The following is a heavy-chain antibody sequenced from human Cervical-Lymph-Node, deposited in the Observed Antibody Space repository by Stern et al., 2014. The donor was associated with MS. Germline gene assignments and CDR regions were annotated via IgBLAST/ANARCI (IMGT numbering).Heavy chain of an antibody. CDR3: TTVLRFLEWLTPYYYGMDV. J-gene: IGHJ6*02. Sequence: EVQLVQSGGGLVKPGGSLRLSCAASGFTFSNAWMSWVRQAPGKGLEWVGRIKSKTDGGTTDYAAPVKGRFTISRDDSKNTLYLQMNSLKTEDTAVYYCTTVLRFLEWLTPYYYGMDVWGQGTTVTVSS. CDR2: IKSKTDGGTT. CDR1: GFTFSNAW. D-gene: IGHD3-3*01. V-gene: IGHV3-15*01.